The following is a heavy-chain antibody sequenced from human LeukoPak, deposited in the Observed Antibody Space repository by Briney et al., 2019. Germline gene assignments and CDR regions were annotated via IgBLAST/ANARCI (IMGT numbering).Heavy chain of an antibody. CDR1: GFTFDDYG. J-gene: IGHJ6*03. V-gene: IGHV3-20*01. CDR3: ARVSLSGSYYYYYYMDV. D-gene: IGHD1-26*01. CDR2: VNWNGGST. Sequence: GGSLRLSCAASGFTFDDYGMSWVRQAPGKGLEWISGVNWNGGSTGYADSVKGRFTIPKDNAKNSLYLQMNSLRAEDTALYHCARVSLSGSYYYYYYMDVWGKGTTVTVPS.